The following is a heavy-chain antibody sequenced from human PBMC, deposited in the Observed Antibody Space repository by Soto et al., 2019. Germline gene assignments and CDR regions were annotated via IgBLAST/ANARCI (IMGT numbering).Heavy chain of an antibody. Sequence: SETLSLTCAVYGGSFSGYYWSWIRQPPGKGLEWIGEINHSGSTNYNPSLKSRVTISVDTSKNQFSLKLSSVTAADTAVYYCASKELGYCSGGSCYSYFDYWGQGTLVAVSS. CDR1: GGSFSGYY. D-gene: IGHD2-15*01. CDR3: ASKELGYCSGGSCYSYFDY. J-gene: IGHJ4*02. V-gene: IGHV4-34*01. CDR2: INHSGST.